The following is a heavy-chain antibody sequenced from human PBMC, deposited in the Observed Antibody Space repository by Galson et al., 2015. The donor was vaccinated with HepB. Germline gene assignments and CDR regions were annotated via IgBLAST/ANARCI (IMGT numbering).Heavy chain of an antibody. CDR1: GFTFDDYA. D-gene: IGHD3-16*01. J-gene: IGHJ4*02. Sequence: SLRLSCAASGFTFDDYAMHWVRQAPGKGLEWVSGISWNSGSIGYADSVKGRFTISRDNAKNSLYLQMNSLRAEDTALYYCAKDPVMITFGGKGGGYFDYWGQGTLVTVSS. CDR2: ISWNSGSI. CDR3: AKDPVMITFGGKGGGYFDY. V-gene: IGHV3-9*01.